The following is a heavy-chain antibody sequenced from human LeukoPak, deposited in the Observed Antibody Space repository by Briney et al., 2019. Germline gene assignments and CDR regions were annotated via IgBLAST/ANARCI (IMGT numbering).Heavy chain of an antibody. CDR3: ARGHYYGSGYYYYMDV. V-gene: IGHV4-4*07. Sequence: TSETLSLTCTVSGGSISSYYWSWIRQPAGKGLEWIGRIYTSGSTNYNPSLKSRVTMSVDTSKNQFSLKLSSVTAADTAVYYCARGHYYGSGYYYYMDVWGKGTTVTISS. CDR2: IYTSGST. CDR1: GGSISSYY. J-gene: IGHJ6*03. D-gene: IGHD3-10*01.